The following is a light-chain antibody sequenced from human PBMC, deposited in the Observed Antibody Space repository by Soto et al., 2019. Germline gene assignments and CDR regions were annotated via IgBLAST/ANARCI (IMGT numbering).Light chain of an antibody. CDR3: LSYTSTNTRV. J-gene: IGLJ2*01. V-gene: IGLV2-14*03. CDR1: SSDVGGSNF. Sequence: QSALTQPASVSDSPGQSITISCTGTSSDVGGSNFVSWYQQHPGKPPKLIIYDVANRPSGVSNRFSGSKSGNTASLTISGLQAEDEADYYCLSYTSTNTRVFGGGTKLTVL. CDR2: DVA.